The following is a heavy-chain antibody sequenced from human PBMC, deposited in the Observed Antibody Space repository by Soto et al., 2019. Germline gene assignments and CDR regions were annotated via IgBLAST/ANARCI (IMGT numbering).Heavy chain of an antibody. J-gene: IGHJ4*02. CDR1: GFTFSSYG. D-gene: IGHD2-15*01. CDR2: IWYDGSNK. CDR3: AREGYCSGGSCYSVPVFDY. Sequence: QVQLVESGGGVVQPGRSLRLSCAASGFTFSSYGMHWVRQAPGKGLEWVAVIWYDGSNKYYADSVKGRFTISRDNSKXXLXXQMNSVRAEDTAVYYCAREGYCSGGSCYSVPVFDYWGQGTLVTVSS. V-gene: IGHV3-33*01.